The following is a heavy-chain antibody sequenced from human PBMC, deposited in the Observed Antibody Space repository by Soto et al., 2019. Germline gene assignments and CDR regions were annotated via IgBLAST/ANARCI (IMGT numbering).Heavy chain of an antibody. CDR1: GKSLSGYY. V-gene: IGHV4-34*01. D-gene: IGHD1-26*01. J-gene: IGHJ4*02. CDR3: ARHHVRGRTIAGAAEF. Sequence: QVQLQQWGAGLLKPSETLSLTCAVYGKSLSGYYWSWIRQPPGKALEWIGEINHSGNTNYNPSLKRRVTISVDTSKIQLLLKLSAVTAADAAMYYCARHHVRGRTIAGAAEFWGQGALVTVSS. CDR2: INHSGNT.